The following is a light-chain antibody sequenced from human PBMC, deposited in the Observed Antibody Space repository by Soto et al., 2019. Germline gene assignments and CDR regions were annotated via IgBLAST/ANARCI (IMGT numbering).Light chain of an antibody. CDR3: QQYNNWPPMYT. Sequence: EIVMTQSPATLSVSPGERATLSCRASQSVSSNLAWYQQKPGQAPRLLIYGASTRATGIPARFSGSGSGTEFTLTISSLQSEDFAVYYCQQYNNWPPMYTFGQGTKLRSN. CDR1: QSVSSN. V-gene: IGKV3-15*01. CDR2: GAS. J-gene: IGKJ2*01.